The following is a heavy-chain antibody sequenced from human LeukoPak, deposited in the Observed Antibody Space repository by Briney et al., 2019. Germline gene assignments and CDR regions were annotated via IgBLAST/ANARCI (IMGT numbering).Heavy chain of an antibody. J-gene: IGHJ4*02. Sequence: GGSLRLSCAASGFIFNNYWISWVRQAPGEGLEWVANIKQDGSEKYYVDSVKGRFTISRDNAKNSLYLQMNSLRAEDTAVYYCARDPTFIYYDSSDYWGQGTLVTVSS. CDR3: ARDPTFIYYDSSDY. V-gene: IGHV3-7*01. D-gene: IGHD3-22*01. CDR1: GFIFNNYW. CDR2: IKQDGSEK.